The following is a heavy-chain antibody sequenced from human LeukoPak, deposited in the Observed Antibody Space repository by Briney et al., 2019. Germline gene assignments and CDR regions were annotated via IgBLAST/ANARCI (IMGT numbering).Heavy chain of an antibody. CDR3: VRGSEDCGGDCYSQ. J-gene: IGHJ4*02. D-gene: IGHD2-21*02. CDR1: GVSTSSYY. Sequence: SETLSLTCTVSGVSTSSYYWSWIRQPPGKGLEWIGYIYYTGSTNYNPSLKSRVTMLVDTSKNQFSLNLRSVTAADTAVYYCVRGSEDCGGDCYSQWGQGTLVTVSS. V-gene: IGHV4-59*01. CDR2: IYYTGST.